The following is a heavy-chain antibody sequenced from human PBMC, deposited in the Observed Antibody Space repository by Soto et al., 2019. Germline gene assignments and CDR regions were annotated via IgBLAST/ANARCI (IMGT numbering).Heavy chain of an antibody. CDR2: IYYNGNT. CDR3: ARSYASGWSDYFDY. V-gene: IGHV4-30-2*01. D-gene: IGHD6-19*01. Sequence: QLQLQESGSGLVKPSQTLSLTCAVSGGSISSDGYSWSWIRQPLGKGLEWIGYIYYNGNTYGNPSLKSRLPITVDRAKNQFSLKLRSVIAADTAVYYCARSYASGWSDYFDYWGQGALVTVSS. J-gene: IGHJ4*02. CDR1: GGSISSDGYS.